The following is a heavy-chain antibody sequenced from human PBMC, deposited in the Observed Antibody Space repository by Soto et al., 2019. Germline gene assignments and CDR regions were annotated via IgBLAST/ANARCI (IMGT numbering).Heavy chain of an antibody. J-gene: IGHJ6*02. CDR1: GGSINSGDYY. CDR2: IFHSGST. D-gene: IGHD3-10*01. Sequence: TLSLTCTVSGGSINSGDYYWTWVRQPPGKGLEWIGNIFHSGSTYYTPSLQSRVTISLDTSKNHFSLKLSSVTPADTAVYYCARDRYYGSGTYYNFYSGMDVWGQGTTVTVSS. V-gene: IGHV4-30-4*01. CDR3: ARDRYYGSGTYYNFYSGMDV.